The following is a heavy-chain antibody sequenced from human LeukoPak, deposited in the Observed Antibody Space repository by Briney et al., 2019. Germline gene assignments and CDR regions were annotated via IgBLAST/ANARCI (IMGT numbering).Heavy chain of an antibody. Sequence: SVKVSCKASGGTFSSYTISWVRQAPGQGLEWMGRIILILGIANYAQKFQGRVTITADKSTSTAYMELSSLRSEDTAVYYCARDRDYYDSSGYENWFDPWGQGTLVTVSS. CDR2: IILILGIA. CDR1: GGTFSSYT. V-gene: IGHV1-69*04. J-gene: IGHJ5*02. CDR3: ARDRDYYDSSGYENWFDP. D-gene: IGHD3-22*01.